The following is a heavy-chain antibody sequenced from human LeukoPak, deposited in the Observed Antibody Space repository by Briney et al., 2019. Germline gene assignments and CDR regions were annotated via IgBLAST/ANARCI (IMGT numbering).Heavy chain of an antibody. CDR1: GGSFSGYY. CDR3: ARGGEYCSGGSCYYYYGMDV. J-gene: IGHJ6*02. V-gene: IGHV4-34*01. Sequence: SETLSLTCAVYGGSFSGYYWGWIRQPPGKGLEWIGEINHSGSTNYNPSLKSRVTISVDTSKNQFSLNLSSVTAADTAVYYCARGGEYCSGGSCYYYYGMDVWGQGTTVTVSS. CDR2: INHSGST. D-gene: IGHD2-15*01.